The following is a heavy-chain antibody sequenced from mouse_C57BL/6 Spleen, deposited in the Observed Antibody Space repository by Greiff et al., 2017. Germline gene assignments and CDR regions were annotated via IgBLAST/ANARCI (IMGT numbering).Heavy chain of an antibody. D-gene: IGHD2-3*01. CDR3: ARNDGYYVRYFDY. Sequence: VQLVESGPGLVQPSQSLSITCTVSGFSLTSYGVHWVRQSPGKGLEWLGVIWSGGSTDYNAAFISRLSISKDNSKSQVFFKMNSLQADDTAIYYCARNDGYYVRYFDYWGQGTTLTVSS. V-gene: IGHV2-2*01. J-gene: IGHJ2*01. CDR1: GFSLTSYG. CDR2: IWSGGST.